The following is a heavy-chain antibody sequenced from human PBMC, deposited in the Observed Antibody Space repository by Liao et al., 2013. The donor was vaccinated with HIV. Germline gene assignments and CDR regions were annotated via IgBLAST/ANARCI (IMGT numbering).Heavy chain of an antibody. D-gene: IGHD5-18*01. J-gene: IGHJ2*01. CDR1: GGSMSGYY. CDR2: MSARGST. Sequence: QVEPQESGPRLMKPSETLSLMCSVSGGSMSGYYWSWIRQTAGKGLECLGRMSARGSTHYNPSLKKRLKMSVDMSKNQISLNLYSVTAADTAVYYCARARDTGNSWYFDLWGRGTLVTVSS. V-gene: IGHV4-4*07. CDR3: ARARDTGNSWYFDL.